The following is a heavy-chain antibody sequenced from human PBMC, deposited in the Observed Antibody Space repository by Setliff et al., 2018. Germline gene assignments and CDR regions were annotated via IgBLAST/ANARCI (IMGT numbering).Heavy chain of an antibody. V-gene: IGHV3-7*01. Sequence: GGSLRLSCAASGFTFSSYWMNWVRQAPGKGLEWVANIKQDGSEKYYVDSVKGRFTISRDNAKNSLYLQMNSLRAEDTAVYYCARDCGWYYYDSSGYYDYWGQGTLVTVSS. CDR1: GFTFSSYW. CDR3: ARDCGWYYYDSSGYYDY. J-gene: IGHJ4*02. D-gene: IGHD3-22*01. CDR2: IKQDGSEK.